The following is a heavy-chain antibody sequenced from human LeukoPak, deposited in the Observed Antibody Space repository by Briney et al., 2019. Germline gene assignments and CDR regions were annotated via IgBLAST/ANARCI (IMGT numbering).Heavy chain of an antibody. CDR2: INHSGST. Sequence: SETLSLTCAVYGGSFSGYYWSWIRQPPGKGLEWIGEINHSGSTNYNPSLKSRVTISVDTSKNQFPLKLSSVTAADTAVYYCARGKSVTAIDYWGQGTLVTVSS. CDR3: ARGKSVTAIDY. D-gene: IGHD2-21*02. CDR1: GGSFSGYY. J-gene: IGHJ4*02. V-gene: IGHV4-34*01.